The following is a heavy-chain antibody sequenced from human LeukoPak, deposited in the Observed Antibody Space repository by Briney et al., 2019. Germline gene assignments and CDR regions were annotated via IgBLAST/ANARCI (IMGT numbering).Heavy chain of an antibody. CDR3: AKVRLLGALDDAFDV. Sequence: GGSLRLSCAGSGCGFSSYAMHWVRQAPGKGLEWVGFIRHDGGHLYHGDSVKGRFTISRDNSKSTLYLEMTSLRPEDTAVYYCAKVRLLGALDDAFDVWGQRTMVTV. V-gene: IGHV3-30*02. J-gene: IGHJ3*01. CDR2: IRHDGGHL. D-gene: IGHD3-16*01. CDR1: GCGFSSYA.